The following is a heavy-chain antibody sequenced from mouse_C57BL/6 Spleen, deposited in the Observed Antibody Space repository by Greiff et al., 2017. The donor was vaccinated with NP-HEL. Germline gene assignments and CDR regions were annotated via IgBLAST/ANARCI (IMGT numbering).Heavy chain of an antibody. CDR3: ARYYYAYFDY. CDR1: GYSITSGYY. V-gene: IGHV3-6*01. Sequence: EVKLVESGPGLVKPSQSLSLTCSVTGYSITSGYYWNWIRQFPGNKLEWMGYISYDGSNNYNPSLKNRISITRDTSKNQFFLKLNSVTTEDTATYYCARYYYAYFDYWGQGTTLTVSS. D-gene: IGHD1-1*01. J-gene: IGHJ2*01. CDR2: ISYDGSN.